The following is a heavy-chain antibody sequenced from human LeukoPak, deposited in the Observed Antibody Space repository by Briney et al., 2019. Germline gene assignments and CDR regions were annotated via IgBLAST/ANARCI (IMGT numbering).Heavy chain of an antibody. Sequence: PGGSLRLSCAASGFTFSGSAMHWVRQASGKGLEWVGRIRSKANSYATAYAASVKGRFTIFRDDSKNTAYLQMNSLKTEDTAVYYCTRSAGYCSGGSCYYDADYWGQGTLVTVSS. J-gene: IGHJ4*02. CDR1: GFTFSGSA. CDR3: TRSAGYCSGGSCYYDADY. CDR2: IRSKANSYAT. V-gene: IGHV3-73*01. D-gene: IGHD2-15*01.